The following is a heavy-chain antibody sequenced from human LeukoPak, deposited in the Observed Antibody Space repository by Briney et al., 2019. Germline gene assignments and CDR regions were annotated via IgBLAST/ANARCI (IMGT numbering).Heavy chain of an antibody. CDR2: INPNSGGT. V-gene: IGHV1-2*02. Sequence: ASVKVSCKASGYTFTGYYMHWVRQAPGQGLEWMGWINPNSGGTNYAQNFQGRVTMTSDTSHSTAYTELSRLGSADPARYYLARPVRGYSYGYNYWGQGTLVTVSS. CDR3: ARPVRGYSYGYNY. J-gene: IGHJ4*02. D-gene: IGHD5-18*01. CDR1: GYTFTGYY.